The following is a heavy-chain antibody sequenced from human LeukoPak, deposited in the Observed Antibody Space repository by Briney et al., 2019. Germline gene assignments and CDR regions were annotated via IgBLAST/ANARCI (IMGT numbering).Heavy chain of an antibody. CDR3: ARLDRFGANYYYMDV. V-gene: IGHV4-4*09. CDR2: IYTSGGT. Sequence: SETLSLTCTVSGGSISSYYWSWIRQPPEKGLEWIGYIYTSGGTNYHPSLKSRVTISVDTSKNQFSLKLNSVTAADTAVYYCARLDRFGANYYYMDVWGKGTSVTVSS. J-gene: IGHJ6*03. D-gene: IGHD3-10*01. CDR1: GGSISSYY.